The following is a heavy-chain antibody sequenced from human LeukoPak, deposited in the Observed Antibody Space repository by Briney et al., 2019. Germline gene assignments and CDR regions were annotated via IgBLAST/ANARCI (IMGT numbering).Heavy chain of an antibody. CDR1: GFTFSSYE. CDR3: ARIPRIATPSVYF. Sequence: GGSLRLSCAASGFTFSSYEMIWLPQAPGKALEWVSYISSSGSTIYYADSVKGRFTISRDNAKNSLYLQMNSLRAEDTAVYYCARIPRIATPSVYFWGQGTLVTVSS. D-gene: IGHD2-8*01. V-gene: IGHV3-48*03. J-gene: IGHJ4*02. CDR2: ISSSGSTI.